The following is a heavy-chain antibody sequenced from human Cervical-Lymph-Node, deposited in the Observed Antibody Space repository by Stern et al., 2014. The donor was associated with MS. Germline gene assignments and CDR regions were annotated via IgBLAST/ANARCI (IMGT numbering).Heavy chain of an antibody. V-gene: IGHV3-74*02. J-gene: IGHJ6*02. Sequence: DVQLVESGGGLVPPGGSLRLSCAASGFTFSRYWMHWVRQVPGKGLVWVSRLGSDGSDPIYADSVKGRFTISRDNSRNTVYLQMNRLRAEDTAVYFCAREYEVYSIQAYYGMDVWGQGTTVIVSS. CDR2: LGSDGSDP. D-gene: IGHD2-8*01. CDR3: AREYEVYSIQAYYGMDV. CDR1: GFTFSRYW.